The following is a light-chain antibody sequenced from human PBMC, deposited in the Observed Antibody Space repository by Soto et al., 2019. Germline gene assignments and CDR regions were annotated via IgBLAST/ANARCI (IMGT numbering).Light chain of an antibody. V-gene: IGLV2-23*01. J-gene: IGLJ1*01. CDR3: CSYAGSSTYV. CDR1: SSDVGSYNL. CDR2: EGS. Sequence: QSALTQPASVSGSSGQSITISCTGTSSDVGSYNLVSWYQQHPGKAPKLMIYEGSKWPSGVSNRFSGSKSGNTASLTISGLQAEDEADYYCCSYAGSSTYVFGTGTKLTVL.